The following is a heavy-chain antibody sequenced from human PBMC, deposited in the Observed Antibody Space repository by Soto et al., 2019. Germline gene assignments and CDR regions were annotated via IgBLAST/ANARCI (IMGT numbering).Heavy chain of an antibody. CDR1: GFTFSSYA. Sequence: GGSLRLSCAASGFTFSSYAMHWVRQAPGKGLEWVAVISYDGSNKYYADSVKGRFTISRDNSKNTLYLQMNSLRAEDTAVYYCARDRVTRVFDYWGQGTLVTVSS. V-gene: IGHV3-30-3*01. J-gene: IGHJ4*02. CDR3: ARDRVTRVFDY. D-gene: IGHD4-4*01. CDR2: ISYDGSNK.